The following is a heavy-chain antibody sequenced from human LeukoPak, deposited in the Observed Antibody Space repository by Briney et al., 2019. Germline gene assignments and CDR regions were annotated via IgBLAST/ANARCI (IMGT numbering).Heavy chain of an antibody. CDR3: ARDLKDGSGSYFY. CDR1: GYTFTGYY. Sequence: GASVKVSCKASGYTFTGYYMHWVRQAPGQGLEWMGWINPNSGGTNYAQKFQGRVTMTTDTSTSTADVELRSLRSDDTAVYYCARDLKDGSGSYFYWGQGTLVTVSS. J-gene: IGHJ4*02. CDR2: INPNSGGT. V-gene: IGHV1-2*02. D-gene: IGHD3-10*01.